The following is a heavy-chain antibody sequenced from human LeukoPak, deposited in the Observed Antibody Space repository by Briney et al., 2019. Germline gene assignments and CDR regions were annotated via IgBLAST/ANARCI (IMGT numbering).Heavy chain of an antibody. J-gene: IGHJ4*02. Sequence: ASVKVSCKSSGYTFTRYDIHWVRQATGQGLAWMGWMNPNSGNTGYAQKFQGRVTMTRNTSISTAYMELSSLRSEDTAVYYCASALRGCSGGSCYSTALYYFDYWGQGTLVTVSS. CDR3: ASALRGCSGGSCYSTALYYFDY. D-gene: IGHD2-15*01. CDR1: GYTFTRYD. V-gene: IGHV1-8*01. CDR2: MNPNSGNT.